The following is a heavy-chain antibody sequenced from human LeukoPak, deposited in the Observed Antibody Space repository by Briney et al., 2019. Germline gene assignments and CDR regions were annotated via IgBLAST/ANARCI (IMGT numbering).Heavy chain of an antibody. CDR3: AKVDAGRYCSSTSCYTMAFDI. J-gene: IGHJ3*02. D-gene: IGHD2-2*02. V-gene: IGHV3-23*01. CDR1: GFTFSSYA. Sequence: TGGSLRLSCAASGFTFSSYAMSWVRQAPGKGLEWVSAISGSGGSTYYADSVKGRFTISRDNSKNTLYLQMNSLRAEDTAVYYCAKVDAGRYCSSTSCYTMAFDIWGQGTMVTVSS. CDR2: ISGSGGST.